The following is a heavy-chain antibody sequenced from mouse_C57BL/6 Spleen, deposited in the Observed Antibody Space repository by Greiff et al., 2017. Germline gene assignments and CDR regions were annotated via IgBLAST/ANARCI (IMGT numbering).Heavy chain of an antibody. J-gene: IGHJ4*01. D-gene: IGHD2-4*01. CDR1: GYAFTSYW. V-gene: IGHV1-52*01. CDR2: IYPSDSET. Sequence: VQLQQPGAELVKPGASVKLSCKASGYAFTSYWMHWVKQRPIQGLEWIGQIYPSDSETNYNRKFKDKATLTVDKSSSTAYMQLSSLTSEDSAVYYCAREYYDYHYAFDYWGQGTTVTVSS. CDR3: AREYYDYHYAFDY.